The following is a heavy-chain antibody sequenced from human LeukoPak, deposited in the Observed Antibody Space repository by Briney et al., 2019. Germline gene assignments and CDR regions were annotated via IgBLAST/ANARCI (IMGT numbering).Heavy chain of an antibody. V-gene: IGHV3-21*01. CDR2: ISSSSSYI. CDR3: AREGVRAAGGWFDP. D-gene: IGHD6-13*01. CDR1: GFTFSSYS. Sequence: GGSLRLSCAASGFTFSSYSMNWVRQAPGKGLEWVSSISSSSSYIYYADSVKGRFTISRDNAKNSLYLQMNSLRAEDTAVYYCAREGVRAAGGWFDPWGQGTLVTVSS. J-gene: IGHJ5*02.